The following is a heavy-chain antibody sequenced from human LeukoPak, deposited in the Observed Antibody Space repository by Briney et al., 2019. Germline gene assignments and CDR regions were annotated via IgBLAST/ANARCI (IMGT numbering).Heavy chain of an antibody. D-gene: IGHD3-10*01. CDR3: AKVSRSGSYSGAFDY. V-gene: IGHV3-9*01. J-gene: IGHJ4*02. CDR2: ISWNSGSI. Sequence: PGGSLRLSCAASGFTFDDYAMHWVRQAPGKGLEWVSGISWNSGSIGYADSVKGRFTISRDNAKNSLYLQMNSLRAEDTALYYCAKVSRSGSYSGAFDYWGQGTLVTVSS. CDR1: GFTFDDYA.